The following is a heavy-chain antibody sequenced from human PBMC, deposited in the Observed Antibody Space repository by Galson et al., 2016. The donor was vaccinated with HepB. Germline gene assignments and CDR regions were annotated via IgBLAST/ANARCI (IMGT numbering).Heavy chain of an antibody. J-gene: IGHJ5*02. CDR3: ARQPPTSRFGSGPPGWFDP. CDR1: GDFISSYY. D-gene: IGHD3-10*01. CDR2: FYNSGDT. V-gene: IGHV4-59*01. Sequence: SETLSLTCTVSGDFISSYYWSWIRQPPGKGQEWIGYFYNSGDTNYNPSLKGRVIITLDTSKNQLSLKLRSVTAADSAVYSCARQPPTSRFGSGPPGWFDPWGQGTPVIVSS.